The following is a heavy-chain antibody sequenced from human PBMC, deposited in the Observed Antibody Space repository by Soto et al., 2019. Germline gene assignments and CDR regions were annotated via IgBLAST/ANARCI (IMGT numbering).Heavy chain of an antibody. V-gene: IGHV3-21*01. CDR1: GFTFSSYS. D-gene: IGHD6-19*01. J-gene: IGHJ2*01. Sequence: GGSLRLSCAASGFTFSSYSMNWVRQAPGKGLEWVSSISSSSSYIYYADSVKGRFTISRDNAKNSLYLQMNSLRAEDTAVYYCATNIAVAGYWYFDLWGRGTLVTVSS. CDR3: ATNIAVAGYWYFDL. CDR2: ISSSSSYI.